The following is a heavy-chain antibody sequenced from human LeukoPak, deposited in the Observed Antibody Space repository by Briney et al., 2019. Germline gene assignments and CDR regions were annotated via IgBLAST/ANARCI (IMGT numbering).Heavy chain of an antibody. CDR2: ITYSGGGT. V-gene: IGHV3-23*01. CDR3: ARDWFHAIDY. J-gene: IGHJ4*02. Sequence: GGSLRLSCAASEFTFSSYAISWVRQAPGKGLEWVSTITYSGGGTSYVDSVKGRFTISRDNAKNTLYLQMNSLRAEDTAVYYCARDWFHAIDYWGQGTLVTVSS. D-gene: IGHD2/OR15-2a*01. CDR1: EFTFSSYA.